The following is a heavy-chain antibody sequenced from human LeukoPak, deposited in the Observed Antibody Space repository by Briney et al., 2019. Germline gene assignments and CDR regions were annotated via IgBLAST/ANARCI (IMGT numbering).Heavy chain of an antibody. V-gene: IGHV3-11*04. J-gene: IGHJ6*03. CDR2: ISGRGKTI. Sequence: GGSLRLSCAASGFTFIDYYMSWIRQAPGKGLEWVSYISGRGKTIYYADSVKGRFTISRDNAEYSLYLQMNSLRGEDTAVYYCARDGRNFWSGYSSPYMDVWGKGTTVTVSS. CDR3: ARDGRNFWSGYSSPYMDV. CDR1: GFTFIDYY. D-gene: IGHD3-3*01.